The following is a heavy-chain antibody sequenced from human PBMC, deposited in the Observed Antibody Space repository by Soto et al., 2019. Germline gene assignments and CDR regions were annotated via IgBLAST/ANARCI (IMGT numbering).Heavy chain of an antibody. J-gene: IGHJ6*02. D-gene: IGHD2-15*01. V-gene: IGHV3-30*18. CDR1: GFTFSSYG. CDR3: AKDRLPNYYYGMDV. Sequence: QVQLVESGGGGVQPGRSLRLSCAASGFTFSSYGMHCVRQAQGKGLEWVAVISYDGSNKYYADSVKGRFTISRDNSKNTLYLHMNSLRAEATAVYYCAKDRLPNYYYGMDVWGQGTTVTVSS. CDR2: ISYDGSNK.